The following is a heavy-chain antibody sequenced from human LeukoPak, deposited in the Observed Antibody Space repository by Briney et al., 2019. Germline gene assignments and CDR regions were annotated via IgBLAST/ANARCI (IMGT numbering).Heavy chain of an antibody. V-gene: IGHV3-23*01. J-gene: IGHJ4*02. CDR2: ISGSGGST. Sequence: GGFLRLSCAASGFTFSSYAMSWVRQAPGKGLEWVSAISGSGGSTYYADSVKGRFTISRDNSKNTLYLQMNSLRAEDTAVYYCAKEEGGIAAAGTDYFDYWGQGTLVTVSS. CDR3: AKEEGGIAAAGTDYFDY. D-gene: IGHD6-13*01. CDR1: GFTFSSYA.